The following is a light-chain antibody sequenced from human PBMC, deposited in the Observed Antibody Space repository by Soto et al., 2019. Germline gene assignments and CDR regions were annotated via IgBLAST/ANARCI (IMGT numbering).Light chain of an antibody. CDR1: RSFSRGY. V-gene: IGKV3-20*01. CDR2: AAS. Sequence: PGERATLSCRASRSFSRGYLAWYQQRPGQAPRLLIYAASTRATGIPDRFSGSGSATDFTLPLSRLEPEDSAVYYCHHYDSSPPYTLVQGTKLEIK. CDR3: HHYDSSPPYT. J-gene: IGKJ2*01.